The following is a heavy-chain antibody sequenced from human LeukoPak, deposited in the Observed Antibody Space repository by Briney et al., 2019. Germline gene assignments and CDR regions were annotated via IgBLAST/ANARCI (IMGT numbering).Heavy chain of an antibody. CDR3: ARGRGYSRPFDY. CDR2: IIPIFGTA. Sequence: SVKVSCKASGGTCISYAISWVRQAPGQGLEWMGGIIPIFGTANYAQKFQGRVTITADESTSTAYTELSSLRSEDTAVYYCARGRGYSRPFDYWGQGTLVTVSS. D-gene: IGHD5-18*01. J-gene: IGHJ4*02. CDR1: GGTCISYA. V-gene: IGHV1-69*13.